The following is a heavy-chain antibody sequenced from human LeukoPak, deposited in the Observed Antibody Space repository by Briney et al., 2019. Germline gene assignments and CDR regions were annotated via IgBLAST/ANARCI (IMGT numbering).Heavy chain of an antibody. Sequence: SETLSLTCTVSGGSISSDDYYWSWIRQPPGKGLEWIGYIYYSGSTNYNPSLKSRVTISVDTSKNQFSLKLSSVTAADTAVYYCARRTGGSYYPFDYWGQGTLVTVSS. CDR3: ARRTGGSYYPFDY. CDR1: GGSISSDDYY. V-gene: IGHV4-61*08. J-gene: IGHJ4*02. D-gene: IGHD1-26*01. CDR2: IYYSGST.